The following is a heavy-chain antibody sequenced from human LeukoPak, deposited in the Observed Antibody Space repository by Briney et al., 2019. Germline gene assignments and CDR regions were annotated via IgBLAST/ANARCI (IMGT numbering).Heavy chain of an antibody. V-gene: IGHV3-66*01. D-gene: IGHD3-22*01. CDR1: GFIVSHKY. CDR2: IYTGGNT. CDR3: ARGQIDLLRNYFDS. J-gene: IGHJ4*02. Sequence: GGSLRLSCAASGFIVSHKYMAWVRQAPGKGLEWLSIIYTGGNTVSSESVKGRFIISRDNSRNTVHLQMNSLRDDDTAVYYCARGQIDLLRNYFDSWGPGTLVAVSS.